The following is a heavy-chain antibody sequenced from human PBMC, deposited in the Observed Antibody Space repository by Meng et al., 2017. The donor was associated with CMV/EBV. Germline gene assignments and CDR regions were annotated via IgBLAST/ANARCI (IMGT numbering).Heavy chain of an antibody. Sequence: GGSLRLSCAASGFTVSSNYMSWVRQAPGKGLEWVSVIYSGGNTYYADSVKGRFTISRDNSKNTLYLQMNSLRAEDTAVYYCARIDVDTAMVPYYYGMDVWGQGTTVTVSS. D-gene: IGHD5-18*01. V-gene: IGHV3-66*02. J-gene: IGHJ6*02. CDR3: ARIDVDTAMVPYYYGMDV. CDR1: GFTVSSNY. CDR2: IYSGGNT.